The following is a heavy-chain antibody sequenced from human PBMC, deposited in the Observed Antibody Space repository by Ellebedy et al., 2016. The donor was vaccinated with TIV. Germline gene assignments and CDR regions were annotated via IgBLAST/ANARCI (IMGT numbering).Heavy chain of an antibody. J-gene: IGHJ4*02. Sequence: GESLKISCSASGFTFSSYAMHWVRQAPGKGLEYVSAISSNGGSTYYADSVKGRFTISRDNYKNTLYLQMNSLRVEDTALYYCAKDSGWEHEFWGQGTLVTISS. D-gene: IGHD3-10*01. CDR3: AKDSGWEHEF. CDR1: GFTFSSYA. V-gene: IGHV3-64*04. CDR2: ISSNGGST.